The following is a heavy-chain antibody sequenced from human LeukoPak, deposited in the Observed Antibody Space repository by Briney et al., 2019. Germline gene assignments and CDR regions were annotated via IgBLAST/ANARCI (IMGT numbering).Heavy chain of an antibody. Sequence: ASVRVSCTASGYTFTDYYMHWVGRAPGQGLEWMGWINPNSGGTNYAQKFQGRVTMTRDTSISTAYMELSRLRSDDTAVYFCAVTTVTTDDYWGQGTLVTVSS. CDR3: AVTTVTTDDY. CDR1: GYTFTDYY. D-gene: IGHD4-17*01. CDR2: INPNSGGT. V-gene: IGHV1-2*02. J-gene: IGHJ4*02.